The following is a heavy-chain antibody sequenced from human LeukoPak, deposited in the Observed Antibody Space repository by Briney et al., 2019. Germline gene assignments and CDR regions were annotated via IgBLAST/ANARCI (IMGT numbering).Heavy chain of an antibody. V-gene: IGHV5-51*01. CDR2: IYLGDSDT. CDR1: GYNYSNYW. J-gene: IGHJ6*02. Sequence: GESLKISCKGSGYNYSNYWIAWVRQMPGKGLEWMGIIYLGDSDTSYSPSFQGQVTISADKSISTAYLHWSNLKASDTAMYYCARLYHNGIDVWGLGTTVTVSS. CDR3: ARLYHNGIDV.